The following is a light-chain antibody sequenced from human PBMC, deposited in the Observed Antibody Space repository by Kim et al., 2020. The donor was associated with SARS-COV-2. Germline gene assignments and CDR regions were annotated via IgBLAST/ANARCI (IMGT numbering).Light chain of an antibody. CDR1: RSVSSSY. V-gene: IGKV3D-20*01. CDR3: QQYGSSPRLT. CDR2: DAS. Sequence: PGEKASLSCGASRSVSSSYLAWYQQKPGLAPRLLIYDASSRATGIPDRFSGSGSGTDFTLTISRLEPEDFAVYYCQQYGSSPRLTFGGGTKVDIK. J-gene: IGKJ4*01.